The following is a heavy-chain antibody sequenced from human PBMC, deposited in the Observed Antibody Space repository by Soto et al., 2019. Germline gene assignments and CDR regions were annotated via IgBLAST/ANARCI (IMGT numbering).Heavy chain of an antibody. V-gene: IGHV1-46*03. CDR2: INPSGGST. Sequence: GASVKVSCKASGYTFTSYYMHWVRQAPGQGLEWMGIINPSGGSTSYAQKFQGRVTMTRDTSTSTVYMELSSLRSEDTAVYYCARAPTVTGNYYYYYYMDVWGKGTTVTVSS. J-gene: IGHJ6*03. D-gene: IGHD4-4*01. CDR3: ARAPTVTGNYYYYYYMDV. CDR1: GYTFTSYY.